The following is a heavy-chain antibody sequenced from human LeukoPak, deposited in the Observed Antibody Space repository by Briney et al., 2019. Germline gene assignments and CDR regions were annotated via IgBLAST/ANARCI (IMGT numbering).Heavy chain of an antibody. CDR3: ATKPTYGAYTDY. Sequence: GGSLRLSCAATGFTFSNYPMNWVRQAPRKGLEWVSTISGSGTTTYCADSVEGRFTISRDNSKNTLYLQMNRLRAEDTAVYYCATKPTYGAYTDYWGQGTLVTVSS. CDR2: ISGSGTTT. V-gene: IGHV3-23*01. J-gene: IGHJ4*02. CDR1: GFTFSNYP. D-gene: IGHD4/OR15-4a*01.